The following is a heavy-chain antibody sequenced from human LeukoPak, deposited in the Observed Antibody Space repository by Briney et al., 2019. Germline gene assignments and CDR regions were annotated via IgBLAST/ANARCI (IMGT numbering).Heavy chain of an antibody. Sequence: ASVKVSCKASGYTFTGYYIHWVRQAPGQGLEWMGIINPSGGSTSYAQKFQGRVTMTRDTSTSTVYMELSSLRSEDTAVYYCARDGDYYDSSGYYSLFDYWGQGTLVTVSS. D-gene: IGHD3-22*01. CDR2: INPSGGST. CDR1: GYTFTGYY. J-gene: IGHJ4*02. V-gene: IGHV1-46*01. CDR3: ARDGDYYDSSGYYSLFDY.